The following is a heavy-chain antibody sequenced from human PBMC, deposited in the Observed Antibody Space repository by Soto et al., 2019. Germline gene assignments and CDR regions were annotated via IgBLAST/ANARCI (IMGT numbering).Heavy chain of an antibody. J-gene: IGHJ5*02. CDR2: ISGNGGAT. V-gene: IGHV3-23*01. D-gene: IGHD3-3*01. CDR3: ATRITIFGIVKLSTWFDP. Sequence: GGSLRLSCTASGLTFSTFAMSWVRQSPGKGLEWVSTISGNGGATFYADSVKGRFTISRDKSKKNLYLQMNGLRAEDTAVYYCATRITIFGIVKLSTWFDPWGQGALVTVS. CDR1: GLTFSTFA.